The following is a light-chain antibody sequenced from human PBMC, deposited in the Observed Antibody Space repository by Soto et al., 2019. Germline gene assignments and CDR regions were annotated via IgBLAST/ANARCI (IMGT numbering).Light chain of an antibody. J-gene: IGKJ3*01. V-gene: IGKV3-20*01. Sequence: PGERATLSCRASQSVSRNSLAWYQQQPGQAPRLLIYGASSRATDIPDRFSGSGSGTDFTLIVSRLEPEDFAVYFCQQYGTSPPTFGPGTKVDFK. CDR1: QSVSRNS. CDR3: QQYGTSPPT. CDR2: GAS.